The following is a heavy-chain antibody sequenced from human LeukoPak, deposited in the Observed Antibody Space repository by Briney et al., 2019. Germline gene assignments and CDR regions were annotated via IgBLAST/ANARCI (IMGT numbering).Heavy chain of an antibody. CDR3: AREGIVLMVYHFDY. D-gene: IGHD2-8*01. V-gene: IGHV3-21*01. Sequence: PGGSLRLSCAASGFTFSSYTMNWVRQAPGKGLEWVSSIGSSSSYISYADSVKGRFTISRDNAKNSLSLQMNSLRAEDTAVYYCAREGIVLMVYHFDYWGQGTLVTVSS. CDR1: GFTFSSYT. CDR2: IGSSSSYI. J-gene: IGHJ4*02.